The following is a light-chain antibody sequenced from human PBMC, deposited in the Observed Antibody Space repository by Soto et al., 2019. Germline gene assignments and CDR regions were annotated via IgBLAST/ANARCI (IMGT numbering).Light chain of an antibody. CDR1: QSVNNN. CDR2: GAS. Sequence: EMVMTQSPATLSVSPGERATLSCRASQSVNNNLAWYQQKPGQAPRLLIYGASTRATGLPARFSGSGSGTEFTLTISSLQSEDFAVYYCQQYNNWPPATFGQGPKVEIE. CDR3: QQYNNWPPAT. J-gene: IGKJ1*01. V-gene: IGKV3-15*01.